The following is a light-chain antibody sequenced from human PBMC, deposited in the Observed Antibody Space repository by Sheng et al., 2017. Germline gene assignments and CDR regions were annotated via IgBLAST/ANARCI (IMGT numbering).Light chain of an antibody. J-gene: IGKJ5*01. Sequence: EIVLTQSPATLSLSPGERATLSCRASQSVNSYLTWYQQKPGQAPRLLIYDASNRATGIPARFSGSGSGTDFTLTISSLEPEDFGVYYCQQRDDWPITFGQGTRLEIK. CDR1: QSVNSY. V-gene: IGKV3-11*01. CDR3: QQRDDWPIT. CDR2: DAS.